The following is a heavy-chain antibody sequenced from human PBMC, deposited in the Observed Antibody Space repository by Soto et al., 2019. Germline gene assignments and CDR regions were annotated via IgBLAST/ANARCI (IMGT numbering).Heavy chain of an antibody. CDR2: ISAYNGNT. Sequence: ASVKVSCKASGYTFTSYGISWVRQAPGQGLEWMGWISAYNGNTNYAQKLQGRVTMTTDTSTSTAYMELRSLRSDDTAVYYCARDYDILTGYYGLDYWSQGTLVTVSS. CDR1: GYTFTSYG. D-gene: IGHD3-9*01. V-gene: IGHV1-18*01. J-gene: IGHJ4*02. CDR3: ARDYDILTGYYGLDY.